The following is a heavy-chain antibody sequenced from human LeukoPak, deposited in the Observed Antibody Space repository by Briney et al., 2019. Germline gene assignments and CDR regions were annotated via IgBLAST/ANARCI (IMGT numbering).Heavy chain of an antibody. V-gene: IGHV3-11*01. J-gene: IGHJ4*02. D-gene: IGHD1-26*01. Sequence: PGGSLRLSCAASGFTFSDYYMSWIRQAPGKGLEWVSYISSSGSTIYYADSVKGRFTISRDNSKNTLYLQMNSLRAEDTAVYYCAKAALSGSYYGVDYWGQGTLVTVSS. CDR2: ISSSGSTI. CDR3: AKAALSGSYYGVDY. CDR1: GFTFSDYY.